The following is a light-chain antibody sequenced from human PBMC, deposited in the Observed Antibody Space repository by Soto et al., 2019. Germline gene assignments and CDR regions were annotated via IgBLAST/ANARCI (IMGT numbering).Light chain of an antibody. Sequence: QSVLTQPPSVSEAPGQRVTISCTGSSSNIGAGYEAHWYQQVPGTAPKPLIYENNNRPSGVPDRFPGSKSGTSASLAITGLQAEDEAEYYCQSYDSSLSGYVFGTGTKLTVL. J-gene: IGLJ1*01. CDR3: QSYDSSLSGYV. V-gene: IGLV1-40*01. CDR1: SSNIGAGYE. CDR2: ENN.